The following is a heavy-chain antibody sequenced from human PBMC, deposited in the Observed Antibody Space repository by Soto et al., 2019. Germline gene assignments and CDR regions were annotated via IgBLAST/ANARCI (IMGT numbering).Heavy chain of an antibody. J-gene: IGHJ3*02. V-gene: IGHV1-69*13. CDR3: ARARGDSSGYYSVDAFDI. CDR2: IIPIFGTA. CDR1: GGTFSSYA. Sequence: SVKVSCKASGGTFSSYAISWLRQAPGQGLEWMGGIIPIFGTANYAQKFQGRVTITADESTSTAYMELSSLRSEDTAVYYCARARGDSSGYYSVDAFDIWGQGTMVTVSS. D-gene: IGHD3-22*01.